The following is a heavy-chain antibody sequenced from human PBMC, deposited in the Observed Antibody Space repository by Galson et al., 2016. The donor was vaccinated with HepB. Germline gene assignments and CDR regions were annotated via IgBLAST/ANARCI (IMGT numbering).Heavy chain of an antibody. Sequence: SVKVSCKASGYTFLDYYIHWVRQAPGQGPEWMGWINPNSGGTNYAQNFQGWVTMTRDTSINTVYMELNRLKSDDTALDYCARDRRQRQLPYYYYGMDVWGQGTTVTVSS. CDR2: INPNSGGT. D-gene: IGHD6-13*01. J-gene: IGHJ6*02. CDR1: GYTFLDYY. V-gene: IGHV1-2*04. CDR3: ARDRRQRQLPYYYYGMDV.